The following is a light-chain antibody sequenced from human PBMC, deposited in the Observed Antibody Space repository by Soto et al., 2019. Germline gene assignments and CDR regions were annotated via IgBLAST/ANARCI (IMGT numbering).Light chain of an antibody. J-gene: IGLJ2*01. V-gene: IGLV2-8*01. CDR1: SSDVGGYKY. CDR2: EVS. Sequence: ALTQPPSASGSPGQSVTISCTGTSSDVGGYKYVSWYQQHPGKAPKLMIYEVSKRPSGVPDRFSGSKSGNTASLTVSGLQAEDEADYYCSSYAGSNDVIFGGGTKLTVL. CDR3: SSYAGSNDVI.